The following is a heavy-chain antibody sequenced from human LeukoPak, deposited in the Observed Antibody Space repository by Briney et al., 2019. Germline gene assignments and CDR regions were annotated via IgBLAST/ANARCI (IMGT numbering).Heavy chain of an antibody. CDR1: GFTFSSYW. CDR2: INSDASST. Sequence: GGSLTLSCAASGFTFSSYWLHCVRHAPGKGLVWVSRINSDASSTSYADSVKGRFTISRDNAKNTLYLQMNSLRAEDTAVYYCARDDSSSSGPLSWGKGTLVTVSS. J-gene: IGHJ5*02. CDR3: ARDDSSSSGPLS. D-gene: IGHD6-6*01. V-gene: IGHV3-74*01.